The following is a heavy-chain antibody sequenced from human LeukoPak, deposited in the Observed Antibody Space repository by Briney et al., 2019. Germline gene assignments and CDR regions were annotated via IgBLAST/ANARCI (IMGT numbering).Heavy chain of an antibody. D-gene: IGHD3-10*01. J-gene: IGHJ4*02. V-gene: IGHV4-34*01. Sequence: PSETLSLTCAVYGGSFSGYYGSWIRQPPGKGLEWIGEINHSGSTNYNPSLKSRVTISVDTSKNQFSLKLSSVTAADTAVYYCARGRAVRGVNFDYWGQGTLVTVSS. CDR3: ARGRAVRGVNFDY. CDR2: INHSGST. CDR1: GGSFSGYY.